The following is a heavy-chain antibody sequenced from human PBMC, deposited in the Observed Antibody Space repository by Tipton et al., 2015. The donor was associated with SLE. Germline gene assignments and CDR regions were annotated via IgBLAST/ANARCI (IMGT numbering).Heavy chain of an antibody. V-gene: IGHV3-7*01. CDR3: ARDSSTYDTFDL. D-gene: IGHD6-13*01. CDR2: IKQDGSEK. J-gene: IGHJ3*01. CDR1: GFTFSSYW. Sequence: SLRLSCAASGFTFSSYWMTWVRQAPGKGLEWVANIKQDGSEKYFVDSVKGRFTISRDDAKNSLYLQMNSLRTEDTAVYYCARDSSTYDTFDLWGQGTMVTVSS.